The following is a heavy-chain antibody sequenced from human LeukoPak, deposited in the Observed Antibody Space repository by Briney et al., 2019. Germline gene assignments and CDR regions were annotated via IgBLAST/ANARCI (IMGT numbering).Heavy chain of an antibody. V-gene: IGHV1-46*01. D-gene: IGHD3-22*01. CDR2: INPSGVST. CDR3: ARDWFITMIVVANQPADYYGMDV. CDR1: GYTFTSYY. J-gene: IGHJ6*02. Sequence: ASVKVSCKASGYTFTSYYMHWVRQAPGQGLEWMGIINPSGVSTWYVQKFQGRVTMTRDTSASTVYMELSSLRSEDTAVYYCARDWFITMIVVANQPADYYGMDVWGQGTTVTVSS.